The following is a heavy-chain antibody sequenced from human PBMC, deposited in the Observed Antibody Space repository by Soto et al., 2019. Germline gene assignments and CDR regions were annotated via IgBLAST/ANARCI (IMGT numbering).Heavy chain of an antibody. CDR1: GGTFSSYA. CDR2: IIPIFGTA. CDR3: ARLIAVAGTQVGWFDP. D-gene: IGHD6-19*01. Sequence: QVQLVQSGAEVKKPGSSVKVSCKASGGTFSSYAISWVRQAPGQGLEWMGGIIPIFGTANYAQKFQGRVTITADESTSTAYMELSSLRSEDTAVYYCARLIAVAGTQVGWFDPWGQGTLVTVSS. J-gene: IGHJ5*02. V-gene: IGHV1-69*01.